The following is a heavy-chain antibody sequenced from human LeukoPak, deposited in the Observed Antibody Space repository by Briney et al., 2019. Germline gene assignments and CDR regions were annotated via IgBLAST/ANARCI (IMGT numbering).Heavy chain of an antibody. D-gene: IGHD6-13*01. J-gene: IGHJ3*02. CDR3: ARQMIAAAGLDAFDI. CDR1: GYSFTSYW. Sequence: GESLKISYKGSGYSFTSYWIGWVRQMPGKGLEWMGIIYPGDSDTRYSPSFQGQVTISADKSISTAYLQWSSLKASDTAMYYCARQMIAAAGLDAFDIWGQGTMVTVSS. CDR2: IYPGDSDT. V-gene: IGHV5-51*01.